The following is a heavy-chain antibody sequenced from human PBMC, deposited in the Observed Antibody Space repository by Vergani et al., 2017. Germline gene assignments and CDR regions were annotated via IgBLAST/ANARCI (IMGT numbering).Heavy chain of an antibody. J-gene: IGHJ4*02. Sequence: QLQLQESGPGLVKPSETLSLICSVSGFSIISPYYHWGWIRQPPGKSLEWIGSIYYSGLTFYNPSLKSRVAISVDTSKNQFTLKVTSVTAADAAVYFCARQRPGSGWSPGDFDAWGQGILVTVSS. D-gene: IGHD6-19*01. CDR3: ARQRPGSGWSPGDFDA. V-gene: IGHV4-39*01. CDR2: IYYSGLT. CDR1: GFSIISPYYH.